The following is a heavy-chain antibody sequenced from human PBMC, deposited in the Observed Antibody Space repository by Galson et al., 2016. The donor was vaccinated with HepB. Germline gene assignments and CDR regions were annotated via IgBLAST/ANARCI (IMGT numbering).Heavy chain of an antibody. Sequence: SVKVSCKASGYTFTSYDINWVRQATGQGLEWMGWMNPNSGNTGYAQKFQGRVTMTRNTSISTAYMELSSLRSEDTAVYYCARISGYSSGWYHYFGYWGQGTPVTVSS. J-gene: IGHJ4*02. V-gene: IGHV1-8*01. CDR3: ARISGYSSGWYHYFGY. CDR1: GYTFTSYD. D-gene: IGHD6-19*01. CDR2: MNPNSGNT.